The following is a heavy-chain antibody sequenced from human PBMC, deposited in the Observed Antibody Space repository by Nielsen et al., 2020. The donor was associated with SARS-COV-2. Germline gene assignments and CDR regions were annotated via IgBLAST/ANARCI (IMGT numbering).Heavy chain of an antibody. D-gene: IGHD3-10*01. V-gene: IGHV4-59*12. CDR3: ARGRYYYGSGSYYNGYYYYGMDV. J-gene: IGHJ6*02. CDR2: IYYSGST. Sequence: WIRQPPGKGLEWIGYIYYSGSTNYNPSLKSRVTISVDTSKNQFSLKLSSVTAADTAVYYCARGRYYYGSGSYYNGYYYYGMDVWGQGTTVTVSS.